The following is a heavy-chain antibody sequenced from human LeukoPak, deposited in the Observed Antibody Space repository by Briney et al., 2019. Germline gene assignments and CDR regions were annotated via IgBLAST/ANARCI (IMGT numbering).Heavy chain of an antibody. CDR3: AKGYSYGYSPY. D-gene: IGHD5-18*01. CDR1: GFTFSSYA. V-gene: IGHV3-23*01. Sequence: GGSLRLSCAASGFTFSSYAMSWVRQAPGKGLEWVSAISGSGGSTYYADSVKGWFTISRDNSKNTLYLQMNSLRAEDTAVYYCAKGYSYGYSPYWGQGTLVTVSS. J-gene: IGHJ4*02. CDR2: ISGSGGST.